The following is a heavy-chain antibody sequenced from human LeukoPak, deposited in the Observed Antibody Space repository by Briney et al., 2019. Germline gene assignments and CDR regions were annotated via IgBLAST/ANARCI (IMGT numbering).Heavy chain of an antibody. Sequence: GGSLRLSCAASGFTFSSYGMSWVRQAPGKGLEWVSSISSSSTYIYYADSVKGRFTISRDNAKNSLHLQMNSLRAEDTAVYYCARNRYGSSLDAFDIWGQGTVVTVSS. CDR2: ISSSSTYI. D-gene: IGHD6-13*01. V-gene: IGHV3-21*01. CDR3: ARNRYGSSLDAFDI. J-gene: IGHJ3*02. CDR1: GFTFSSYG.